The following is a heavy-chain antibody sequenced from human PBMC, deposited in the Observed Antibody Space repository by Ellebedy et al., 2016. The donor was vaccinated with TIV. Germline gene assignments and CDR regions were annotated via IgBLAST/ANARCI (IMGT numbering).Heavy chain of an antibody. Sequence: GGSLRFSXAASGFTFNNAWMSWIRQAPGKGLEWVGRIKTKSAGGTTDYPAPVKGRFTVSRDDSKDTLYLQMDSLRPDDTALYYCATGGHYFGSWGQGTLVTVSS. CDR3: ATGGHYFGS. V-gene: IGHV3-15*01. J-gene: IGHJ4*02. D-gene: IGHD3-10*01. CDR1: GFTFNNAW. CDR2: IKTKSAGGTT.